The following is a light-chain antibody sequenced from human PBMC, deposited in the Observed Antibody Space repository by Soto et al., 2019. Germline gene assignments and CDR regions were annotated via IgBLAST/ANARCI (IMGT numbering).Light chain of an antibody. CDR2: GAS. CDR3: QQYGSSGT. CDR1: QSVSSN. V-gene: IGKV3-20*01. Sequence: EIVMTQSPATLSVSPGERATLSCRASQSVSSNLAWYQQKPGQAPRLLIYGASNRATDIPARFSGRGSGTDFTLTISRLEPEDFAVYYYQQYGSSGTFGQGTKVDIK. J-gene: IGKJ1*01.